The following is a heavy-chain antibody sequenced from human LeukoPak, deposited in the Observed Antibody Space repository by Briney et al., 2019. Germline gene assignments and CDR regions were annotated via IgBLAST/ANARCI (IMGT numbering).Heavy chain of an antibody. CDR2: ISYDGSNK. D-gene: IGHD4-17*01. J-gene: IGHJ3*02. V-gene: IGHV3-30*04. CDR1: GFTFSSYA. Sequence: GGSLRLSCAASGFTFSSYAMHWVRQAPGKGLEWVALISYDGSNKYYADSVKGRFTISRDNSKNTLYLQMNSLRAEDTAVYYCAKVGNGDSGAFDIWGQGTMVTVSS. CDR3: AKVGNGDSGAFDI.